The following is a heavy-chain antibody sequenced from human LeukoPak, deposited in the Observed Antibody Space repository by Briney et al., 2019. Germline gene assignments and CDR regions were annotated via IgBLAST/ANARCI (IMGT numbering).Heavy chain of an antibody. CDR1: GFAFSSFG. Sequence: PGRSLRLSCAASGFAFSSFGIHWVRQTPGKGLEWVAVISNDGSNTYYADSVKGRFTISRDNSKNTLYLQMNSLRAEDTAVYYCARVRATFSPHFDNWGQGTLVTVSS. CDR3: ARVRATFSPHFDN. D-gene: IGHD5-12*01. J-gene: IGHJ4*02. V-gene: IGHV3-30*03. CDR2: ISNDGSNT.